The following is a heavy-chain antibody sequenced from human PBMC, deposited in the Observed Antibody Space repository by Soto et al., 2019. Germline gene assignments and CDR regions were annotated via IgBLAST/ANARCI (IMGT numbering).Heavy chain of an antibody. CDR3: VRGYFGSGEYVSYFDL. D-gene: IGHD3-10*01. Sequence: EVQLVESGGGLVKPGGSLRLSCAASEFTFSNYRMNWVRQAPGKGLEWVSSISRSSSHIYYADSVEGRFTISRDNGKKSLYLQMNSLRAEDTAVYYCVRGYFGSGEYVSYFDLWGRGTLVTVSS. CDR1: EFTFSNYR. V-gene: IGHV3-21*01. CDR2: ISRSSSHI. J-gene: IGHJ2*01.